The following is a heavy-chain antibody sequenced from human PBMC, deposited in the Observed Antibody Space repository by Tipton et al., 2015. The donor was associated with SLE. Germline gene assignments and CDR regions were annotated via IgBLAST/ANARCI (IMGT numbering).Heavy chain of an antibody. CDR3: AKDRAYDFWSGYPRDAFDI. D-gene: IGHD3-3*01. CDR1: GFTFSNYG. J-gene: IGHJ3*02. Sequence: SLRLSCAASGFTFSNYGMNWVRQAPGQGLEWVSAISGSGGSTYYADSVKGRFTISRDNSKNTLYLQMNSLRAEDTAVYYCAKDRAYDFWSGYPRDAFDIWGQGTMVTVSS. V-gene: IGHV3-23*01. CDR2: ISGSGGST.